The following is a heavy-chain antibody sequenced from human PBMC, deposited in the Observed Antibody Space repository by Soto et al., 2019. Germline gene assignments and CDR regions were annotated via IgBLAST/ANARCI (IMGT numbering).Heavy chain of an antibody. Sequence: QVQLVQSGAEVKKPGASVKVSCKASGYTFTSYDINWVRQATGQGLEWMGWMNPNSGHTGYAQKFQGRVTMTQNTSISTAYMQLSSRRSEDTAVYYCARERTVAGTDYWGQGTLVTVSS. J-gene: IGHJ4*02. CDR2: MNPNSGHT. CDR3: ARERTVAGTDY. D-gene: IGHD6-19*01. V-gene: IGHV1-8*01. CDR1: GYTFTSYD.